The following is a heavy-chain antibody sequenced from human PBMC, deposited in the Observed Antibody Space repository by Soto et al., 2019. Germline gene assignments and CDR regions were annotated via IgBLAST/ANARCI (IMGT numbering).Heavy chain of an antibody. V-gene: IGHV3-7*01. Sequence: GGSLRLSCAASGFTFGSYWMIWVRQAPGKGLEWVANIKQDGTRKYYVDSVKGRFTISRDNAKNSLYLQMNSLRAEDTAVYYCTKDIQGRGSTTGDDAFDIWGQGTMVTVSS. D-gene: IGHD1-1*01. CDR2: IKQDGTRK. CDR1: GFTFGSYW. J-gene: IGHJ3*02. CDR3: TKDIQGRGSTTGDDAFDI.